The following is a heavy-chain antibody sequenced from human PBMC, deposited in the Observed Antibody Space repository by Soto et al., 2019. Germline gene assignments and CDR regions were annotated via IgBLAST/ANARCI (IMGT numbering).Heavy chain of an antibody. Sequence: PSETLSLTCAVYGGSFSGYYWSWIRQPPGKGLEWIGEINHSGSTNYNPSLKSRVTISVDTSKNQFSLKLSSVTAADTAVYYCARHVDTAMVIFRFDYWGQGTLVTV. CDR2: INHSGST. CDR3: ARHVDTAMVIFRFDY. D-gene: IGHD5-18*01. J-gene: IGHJ4*02. V-gene: IGHV4-34*01. CDR1: GGSFSGYY.